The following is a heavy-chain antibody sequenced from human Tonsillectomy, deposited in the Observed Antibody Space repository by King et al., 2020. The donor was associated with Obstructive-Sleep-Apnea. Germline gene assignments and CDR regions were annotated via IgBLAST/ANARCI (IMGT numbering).Heavy chain of an antibody. J-gene: IGHJ4*02. CDR1: GFTFRTSG. CDR3: ARDRGGAGPTTTDY. D-gene: IGHD1-26*01. V-gene: IGHV3-74*01. CDR2: INMDGSST. Sequence: DVQLVESGGGLVQPGGSLRLSCAASGFTFRTSGMPWVRQAPGKGLVWVSRINMDGSSTIYADFVKGRFPISRDNAKNTLYLQMNSLRAEDTAVYYCARDRGGAGPTTTDYWGQGTLVTVSS.